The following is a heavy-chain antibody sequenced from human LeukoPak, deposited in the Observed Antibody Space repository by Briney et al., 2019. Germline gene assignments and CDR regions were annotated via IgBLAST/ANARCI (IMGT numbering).Heavy chain of an antibody. V-gene: IGHV3-33*06. J-gene: IGHJ4*02. CDR3: AKVTGDYYDTSGAFDY. CDR2: IWHDGSND. D-gene: IGHD3-22*01. CDR1: GFIFSSYG. Sequence: GGSLRLSCAASGFIFSSYGMHWVRQAPGKGLEWVARIWHDGSNDDYADSVKGRFTIFRDNSKNTLYLQMNSLRAEDTAIYYCAKVTGDYYDTSGAFDYWGQGTLVTVSS.